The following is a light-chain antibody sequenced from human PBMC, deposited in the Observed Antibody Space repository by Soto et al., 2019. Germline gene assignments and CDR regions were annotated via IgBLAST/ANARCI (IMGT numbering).Light chain of an antibody. CDR3: CSYAGNSYV. V-gene: IGLV2-11*01. CDR2: DVT. Sequence: QPALTQPPSVSGSSGQSVTISCTGTSSDVGGYKYVSWYQHHPDKAPKVIIYDVTKRPSGVPDRFSGSKSGNTASLTISGLQAEDEADYYCCSYAGNSYVFGTGIKVTVL. CDR1: SSDVGGYKY. J-gene: IGLJ1*01.